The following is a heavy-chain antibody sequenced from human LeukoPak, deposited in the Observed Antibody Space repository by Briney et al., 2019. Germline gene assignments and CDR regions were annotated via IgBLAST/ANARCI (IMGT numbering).Heavy chain of an antibody. CDR2: INHNGNVN. CDR1: GFTFSSYW. CDR3: ARLATTVTTYVY. Sequence: GGSLRLSCAASGFTFSSYWMNWARQAPGKGLEWVASINHNGNVNYYVDSVKGRFTISRDNAKNTLYLQMNSLRAEDTAVYYCARLATTVTTYVYWGQGTLVTVSS. J-gene: IGHJ4*02. V-gene: IGHV3-7*01. D-gene: IGHD4-17*01.